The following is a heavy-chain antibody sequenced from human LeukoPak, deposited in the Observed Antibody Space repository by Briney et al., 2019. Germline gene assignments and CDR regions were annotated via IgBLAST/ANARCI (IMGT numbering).Heavy chain of an antibody. V-gene: IGHV1-2*02. Sequence: ASVNVSCKASGYTFTGYYMHWVRQAPGQGLEWMGWIIPNSGVTNYAQKFQDRVTMTRETSISTAYMELSRLTSDDTAVYYCARVAEMATVYYYNMDVWGQGTTVTVSS. CDR3: ARVAEMATVYYYNMDV. J-gene: IGHJ6*02. D-gene: IGHD5-24*01. CDR1: GYTFTGYY. CDR2: IIPNSGVT.